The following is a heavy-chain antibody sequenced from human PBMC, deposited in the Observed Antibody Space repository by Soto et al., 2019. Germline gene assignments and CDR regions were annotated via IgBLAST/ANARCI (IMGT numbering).Heavy chain of an antibody. CDR2: ISSSSSTT. J-gene: IGHJ2*01. CDR3: AKRSAYDSSGTYRYFDI. CDR1: GFTFSSYS. Sequence: GGSLRLSCAASGFTFSSYSMNWVRQAPGKGLEWVSYISSSSSTTYYADSVKGRFTISRDNSKNTLYLQMNSLRAEDTAVYYCAKRSAYDSSGTYRYFDIWGRGTLVTVSS. D-gene: IGHD3-22*01. V-gene: IGHV3-48*01.